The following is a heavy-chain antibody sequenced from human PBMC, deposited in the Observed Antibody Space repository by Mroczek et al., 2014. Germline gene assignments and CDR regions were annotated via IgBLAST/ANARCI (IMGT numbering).Heavy chain of an antibody. D-gene: IGHD3-3*01. Sequence: QVQLQQSGAEVKKPGASVKVSCKASGYTFTSYDINWVRQATGQGLEWMGWMNPNSGNTGYAQKFQGRVTMTRNTSISTAYMELSSLRSEDTAVYYCARAPPDFGVVIHPPYYYYYGMDVWGPRDHGHRL. V-gene: IGHV1-8*01. CDR1: GYTFTSYD. J-gene: IGHJ6*02. CDR2: MNPNSGNT. CDR3: ARAPPDFGVVIHPPYYYYYGMDV.